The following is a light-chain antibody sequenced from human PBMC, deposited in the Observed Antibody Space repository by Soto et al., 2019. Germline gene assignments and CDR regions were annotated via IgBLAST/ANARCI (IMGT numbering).Light chain of an antibody. CDR2: YAS. V-gene: IGKV3-20*01. J-gene: IGKJ4*01. CDR3: QQYGRSLT. Sequence: EIVLTQSPGTLSLSPGERATLSCRASQSVSSSYLAWYQQKPGQAPRLFIYYASRRATGIPDRFSGSASGKDFTLTVSRLQPEDFAVYYCQQYGRSLTFGGGTKVEIK. CDR1: QSVSSSY.